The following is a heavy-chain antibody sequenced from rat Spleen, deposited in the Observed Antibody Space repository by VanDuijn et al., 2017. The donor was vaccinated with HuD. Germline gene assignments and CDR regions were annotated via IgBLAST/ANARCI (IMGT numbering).Heavy chain of an antibody. J-gene: IGHJ2*01. CDR1: GFTFNNYG. CDR2: ISPSGGST. Sequence: EVQLVESGGGLVRPERSLKLSCAVSGFTFNNYGMHWIRQAPTEGLEWVASISPSGGSTFYRDSVKGRFTISRDNTKNTLYLQMDNLRSEDTATYYCARAGYLRDWYFDFWGQGVMVTVSS. V-gene: IGHV5-19*01. CDR3: ARAGYLRDWYFDF. D-gene: IGHD2-2*01.